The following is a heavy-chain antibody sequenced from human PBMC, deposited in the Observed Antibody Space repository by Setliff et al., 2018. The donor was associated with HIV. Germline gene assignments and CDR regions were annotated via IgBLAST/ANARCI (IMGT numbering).Heavy chain of an antibody. CDR2: IYHSGST. J-gene: IGHJ4*02. CDR1: GGSVSSGSYH. V-gene: IGHV4-39*01. Sequence: SETLSLTCTVSGGSVSSGSYHWGWIRQPPGKGLEWIGSIYHSGSTLYKPSLKSRVTMSVDTSKNQFSLKLNSVTAADTAVYHCARLSSYRSSSYYFDYWGQGALVTVSS. CDR3: ARLSSYRSSSYYFDY. D-gene: IGHD6-6*01.